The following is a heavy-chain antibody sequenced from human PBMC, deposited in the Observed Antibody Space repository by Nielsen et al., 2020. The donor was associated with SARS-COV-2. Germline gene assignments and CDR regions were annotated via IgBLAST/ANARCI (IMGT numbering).Heavy chain of an antibody. J-gene: IGHJ4*02. CDR1: GYTFTSYA. V-gene: IGHV1-3*01. CDR3: ARDRSGYYSDYFDH. Sequence: ASVNVSCKASGYTFTSYAMHWVRQAPGQRLEWMGWINAGNGNTKYSQKFQGRVTITRDTSASTAYMELSSLRSEDTAVYYCARDRSGYYSDYFDHWGQGTLVTVSS. CDR2: INAGNGNT. D-gene: IGHD3-22*01.